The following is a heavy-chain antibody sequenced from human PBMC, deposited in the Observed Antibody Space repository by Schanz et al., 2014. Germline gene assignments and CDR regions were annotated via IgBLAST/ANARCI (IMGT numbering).Heavy chain of an antibody. D-gene: IGHD5-12*01. CDR1: GFTVNTNY. Sequence: EVQLVESGGGLIQPGGSLRLSCAVSGFTVNTNYMSWVRQAPGKGLEWISSMYINSGSTQYADSVKGRFIISRDSSKNTPLLQMYSLTSAATALYFCARDGGRDGYNLAFDVWGQGTLVTVSS. V-gene: IGHV3-53*01. J-gene: IGHJ3*01. CDR3: ARDGGRDGYNLAFDV. CDR2: MYINSGST.